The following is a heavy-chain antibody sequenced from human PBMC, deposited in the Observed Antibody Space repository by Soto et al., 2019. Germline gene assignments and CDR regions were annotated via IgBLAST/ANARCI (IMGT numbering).Heavy chain of an antibody. Sequence: QVQLVQSGAEVKKPGSSLRVSCKASGGTITNYAFSWVRQAPGQGPEWMGGIIRIFGTPDYAQKFQGRVIITADESTRTVSMELNSLRSDDTAVYYCARERSVGYCITTTCPKPFYYYAMDVWGQGTTVTVSS. CDR2: IIRIFGTP. V-gene: IGHV1-69*12. CDR1: GGTITNYA. J-gene: IGHJ6*02. D-gene: IGHD2-2*01. CDR3: ARERSVGYCITTTCPKPFYYYAMDV.